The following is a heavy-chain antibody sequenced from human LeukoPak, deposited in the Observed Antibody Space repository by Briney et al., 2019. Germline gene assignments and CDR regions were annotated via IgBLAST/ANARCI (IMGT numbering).Heavy chain of an antibody. Sequence: SETLSLTCTVSGGSISSYYWSWIRQTPGKGLEWIGDSYYSGSTNYNPSLKSRVNISVDTSKNQFSLKLSSVTAADTAVYYCARHTDIAALSSLNYWGQGTLVTVSS. D-gene: IGHD6-13*01. J-gene: IGHJ4*02. V-gene: IGHV4-59*08. CDR3: ARHTDIAALSSLNY. CDR2: SYYSGST. CDR1: GGSISSYY.